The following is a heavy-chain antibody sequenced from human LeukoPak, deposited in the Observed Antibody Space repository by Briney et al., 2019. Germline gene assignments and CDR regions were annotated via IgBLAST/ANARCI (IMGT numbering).Heavy chain of an antibody. D-gene: IGHD2-21*02. Sequence: TGGSLRLSCAASGFTFSTYWMTWVRQAPGKGLEWVSYISSSGSTIYYADSVKGRFTISRDNAKNSLYLQMNSLRAEDTAVYYCARDVGYCGGDCYPYYFDYWGQGTLVTVSS. CDR3: ARDVGYCGGDCYPYYFDY. J-gene: IGHJ4*02. V-gene: IGHV3-48*04. CDR2: ISSSGSTI. CDR1: GFTFSTYW.